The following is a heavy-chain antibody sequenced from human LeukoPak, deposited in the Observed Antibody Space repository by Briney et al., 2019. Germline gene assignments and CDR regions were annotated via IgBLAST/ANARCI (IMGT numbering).Heavy chain of an antibody. Sequence: AASVKVSCKASGGTFSSYAISWVRQAPGQGLEWMGGIIPIFGTANYAQKFQGRVTITADESTSTAYMELSSLRSEDTAVYYCARARRGDCTNGVCSFDYWGQGTLVTVSS. CDR1: GGTFSSYA. D-gene: IGHD2-8*01. V-gene: IGHV1-69*13. CDR3: ARARRGDCTNGVCSFDY. J-gene: IGHJ4*02. CDR2: IIPIFGTA.